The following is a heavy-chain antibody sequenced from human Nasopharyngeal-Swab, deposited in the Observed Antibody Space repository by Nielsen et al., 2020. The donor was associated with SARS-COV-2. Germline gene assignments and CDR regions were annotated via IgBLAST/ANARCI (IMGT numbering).Heavy chain of an antibody. V-gene: IGHV3-7*01. J-gene: IGHJ4*02. CDR3: ARLPTTPLSFDY. D-gene: IGHD4-17*01. CDR1: GFTFNSFL. Sequence: GSLRPSCSASGFTFNSFLMSWVRQAPGKGLEWVANIKQDGSEKYYVDSVKGRFTISRDNAKNSLYLQMNSLRAEDTAVYYCARLPTTPLSFDYWGQGTLVTVSS. CDR2: IKQDGSEK.